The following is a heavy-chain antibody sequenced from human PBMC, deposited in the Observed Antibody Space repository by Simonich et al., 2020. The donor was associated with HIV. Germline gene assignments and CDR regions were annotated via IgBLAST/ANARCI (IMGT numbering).Heavy chain of an antibody. CDR2: INHSGRT. CDR1: GGSFSGYY. D-gene: IGHD2-15*01. CDR3: ARGGYCSGGSCYPLFSRYGMDV. J-gene: IGHJ6*02. Sequence: QVQLQQWGAGLLKPSETLSLTCAVYGGSFSGYYWSWIRQPPGKGLEWIGEINHSGRTNYNPPLQSRDNITVDTAKNQVSLKLSSVTAADTAVYYCARGGYCSGGSCYPLFSRYGMDVWGQGTTVTVSS. V-gene: IGHV4-34*01.